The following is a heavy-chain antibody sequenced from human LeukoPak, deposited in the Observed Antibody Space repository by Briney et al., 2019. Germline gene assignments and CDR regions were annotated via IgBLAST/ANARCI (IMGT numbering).Heavy chain of an antibody. Sequence: PGRYLRLSCAASGFTFSSYGMHWVRQAPGKGLEGVAVIWYVGSNKYYAESVKGQFTISRDNSKNTMYLQRNSLRAEDTAVYYCAKVGRGGPTGTDSYFDYWGQGNLVTVSS. J-gene: IGHJ4*02. CDR2: IWYVGSNK. V-gene: IGHV3-33*06. CDR3: AKVGRGGPTGTDSYFDY. D-gene: IGHD1-1*01. CDR1: GFTFSSYG.